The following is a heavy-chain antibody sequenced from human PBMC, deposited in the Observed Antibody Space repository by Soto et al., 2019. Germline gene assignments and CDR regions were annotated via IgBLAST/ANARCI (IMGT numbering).Heavy chain of an antibody. J-gene: IGHJ6*02. Sequence: GGSLRLSCAASGFTFSGSAMHWVRQASGKGLEWVGRIRSKANSYATAYAASVKGRFTISRDDSKNTAYLQMNSLKTEDTAVYYCTRRLEMATAYYYYGMDVWGQGTTVPV. CDR3: TRRLEMATAYYYYGMDV. D-gene: IGHD5-18*01. V-gene: IGHV3-73*01. CDR1: GFTFSGSA. CDR2: IRSKANSYAT.